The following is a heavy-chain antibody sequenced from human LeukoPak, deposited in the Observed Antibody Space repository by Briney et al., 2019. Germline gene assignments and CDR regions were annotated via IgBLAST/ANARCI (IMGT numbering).Heavy chain of an antibody. Sequence: GGSLRLSCAASGFTFSNYGMHWVRQAPGKGLEWVAAIWYDGSNKNYADSVKGRFTISRDNSKNTLYLQMNSLRAEDTAVYYCARDGASSSSDWGYWGQGTQVTVSS. CDR3: ARDGASSSSDWGY. CDR1: GFTFSNYG. CDR2: IWYDGSNK. J-gene: IGHJ4*02. D-gene: IGHD6-6*01. V-gene: IGHV3-33*01.